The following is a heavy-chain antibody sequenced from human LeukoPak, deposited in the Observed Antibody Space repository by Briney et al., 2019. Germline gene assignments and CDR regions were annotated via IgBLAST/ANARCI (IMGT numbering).Heavy chain of an antibody. J-gene: IGHJ1*01. Sequence: GGSLRLSCAASGFTFSSYSMNWVRQAPGKGLEWVSSISSSSSYIYYADSVKGRFTISRDNAKNSLYLQMNSLRAEDTAEYYCARDLFLGYCSGGSCSERYFQHWGQGTLVTVSS. CDR3: ARDLFLGYCSGGSCSERYFQH. CDR2: ISSSSSYI. V-gene: IGHV3-21*01. D-gene: IGHD2-15*01. CDR1: GFTFSSYS.